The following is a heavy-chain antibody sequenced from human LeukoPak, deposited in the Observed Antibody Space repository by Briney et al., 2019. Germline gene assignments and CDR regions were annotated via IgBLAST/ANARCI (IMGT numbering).Heavy chain of an antibody. CDR1: GYTFTSYE. J-gene: IGHJ4*02. D-gene: IGHD5-12*01. CDR3: ARGGYEDY. V-gene: IGHV1-8*01. CDR2: MNPNSGNK. Sequence: ASVKVSCKASGYTFTSYEINWVRQATGQGLEWMVWMNPNSGNKAYAQKFPGRVTMTRNTSISTAYMELSSLRSEDTAVYYCARGGYEDYWGQGTLVTVSS.